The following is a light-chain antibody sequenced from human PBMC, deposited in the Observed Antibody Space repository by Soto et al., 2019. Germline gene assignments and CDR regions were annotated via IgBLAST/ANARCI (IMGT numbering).Light chain of an antibody. CDR1: SSDVGDYNY. Sequence: QSALTQPPSASGSPGQPVTISCTGTSSDVGDYNYVSWYQQHPGNVPKLMIYEVSNRPSGVSNRFSGSKSGNTASLTISGLQPEDEADYYCSSYTSSSTLGVFGGGTKLTVL. J-gene: IGLJ2*01. CDR3: SSYTSSSTLGV. CDR2: EVS. V-gene: IGLV2-14*01.